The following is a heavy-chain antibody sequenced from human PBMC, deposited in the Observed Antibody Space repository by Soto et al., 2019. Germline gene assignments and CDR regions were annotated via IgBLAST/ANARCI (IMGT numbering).Heavy chain of an antibody. D-gene: IGHD4-17*01. CDR3: AHPRGYGVLDAYDI. CDR1: GFTFNASA. J-gene: IGHJ3*02. CDR2: LTPSGSET. V-gene: IGHV3-23*01. Sequence: PWWSPGLSCVASGFTFNASAMSWVRQSPGKGLEWVSALTPSGSETFYADSVKGRFTISRDNSMNALYLQMNSLRIEDTAVYYCAHPRGYGVLDAYDIWGQGTMVT.